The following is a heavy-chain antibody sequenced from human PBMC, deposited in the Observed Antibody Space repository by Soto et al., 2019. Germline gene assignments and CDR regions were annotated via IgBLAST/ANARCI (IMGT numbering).Heavy chain of an antibody. CDR2: ISYDGSNK. D-gene: IGHD5-12*01. J-gene: IGHJ4*02. CDR3: AKDGAEMATNRGGSDFDY. CDR1: GFTFNNYG. V-gene: IGHV3-30*18. Sequence: QVQLVESGGGVVQPGRSLRLSCAASGFTFNNYGMNWVRQAPGKGLEWVAIISYDGSNKYYADSVKGRFTISRDHSKNTLYLQMNSLRAEDTAVYYCAKDGAEMATNRGGSDFDYWGQGTLVTVSS.